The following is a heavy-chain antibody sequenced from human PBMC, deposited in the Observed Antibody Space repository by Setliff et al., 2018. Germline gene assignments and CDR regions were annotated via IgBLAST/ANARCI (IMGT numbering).Heavy chain of an antibody. V-gene: IGHV4-39*07. Sequence: SETLSLTCTVSGGSISSSRYYWGWIRQPPGKGLEWIGGIYYSGSTYYNPSLKSRVTISVDTSKNQFSLKLSSVTAADTAVYYCARVSGMGSPPYYYYYYGMDVWGQGTTGTVSS. D-gene: IGHD6-25*01. CDR2: IYYSGST. CDR1: GGSISSSRYY. J-gene: IGHJ6*02. CDR3: ARVSGMGSPPYYYYYYGMDV.